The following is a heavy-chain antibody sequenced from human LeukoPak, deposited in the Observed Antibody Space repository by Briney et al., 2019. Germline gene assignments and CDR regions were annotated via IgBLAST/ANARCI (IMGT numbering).Heavy chain of an antibody. Sequence: SETLSLTCAVSGYSISTGYYWGWIRQPPGKGLEWIGSIYHSGSTYYKPSLKSRVTISVDTAKNQFSLKLSSVTAADTAVYYCARVGYSNPSDLWGQGPLVTVSS. CDR1: GYSISTGYY. V-gene: IGHV4-38-2*01. CDR3: ARVGYSNPSDL. J-gene: IGHJ5*02. D-gene: IGHD5-12*01. CDR2: IYHSGST.